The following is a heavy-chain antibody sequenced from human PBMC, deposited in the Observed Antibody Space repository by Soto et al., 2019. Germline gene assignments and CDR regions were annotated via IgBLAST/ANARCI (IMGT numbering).Heavy chain of an antibody. D-gene: IGHD3-16*01. CDR1: GLNLRGYW. CDR3: VRARAGGDD. J-gene: IGHJ4*02. CDR2: VNTDGTDT. Sequence: EAQLMESGGRNIRPGGNLRLSCAASGLNLRGYWMHWVRQAPGEGLIWVSRVNTDGTDTLYADSVKGRFTISRDNAKDTIYLEMTGLRADDTDVYYCVRARAGGDDWGPGTLVTVSS. V-gene: IGHV3-74*03.